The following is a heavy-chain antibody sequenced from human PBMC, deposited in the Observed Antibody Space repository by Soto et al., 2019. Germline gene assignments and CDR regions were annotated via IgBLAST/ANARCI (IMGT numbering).Heavy chain of an antibody. CDR2: ISGSGGTT. CDR1: GFTFSIYA. CDR3: AKFFVETGGSSGWPWTFHY. Sequence: EVQLLESGGGLVQPGRSLRLSCAASGFTFSIYAMSWVRQAPGKGLEWVSAISGSGGTTYYAASVKGRFTISRDNSKNTLFLQMNSLRAEDTAVYYCAKFFVETGGSSGWPWTFHYWGQGTLVTVSS. D-gene: IGHD6-25*01. J-gene: IGHJ4*02. V-gene: IGHV3-23*01.